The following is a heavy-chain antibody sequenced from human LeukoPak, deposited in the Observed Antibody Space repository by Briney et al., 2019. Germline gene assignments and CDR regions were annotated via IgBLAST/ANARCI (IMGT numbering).Heavy chain of an antibody. V-gene: IGHV3-23*01. CDR1: GFTFSSFA. J-gene: IGHJ4*02. Sequence: GGSLRLSCAASGFTFSSFAMSWVRQAPGKGLEWVSGISGSGGSTYYADSVKGRFTISRDNAKNTLYLQMNSLRAEDTAVYYCARAGIVGANWGQGTLVTVSS. CDR3: ARAGIVGAN. D-gene: IGHD1-26*01. CDR2: ISGSGGST.